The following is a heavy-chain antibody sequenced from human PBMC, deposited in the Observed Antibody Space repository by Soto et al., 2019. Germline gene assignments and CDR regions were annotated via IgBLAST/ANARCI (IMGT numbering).Heavy chain of an antibody. Sequence: SETLSLTCAVYGGSFSGYYWSWIRQPPGKGLEWIGEINHSGSTNYNPSLKSRVTISVDTSKNQFSLKLSSVTAADTAVYYCASSTMVRGVRTFDYWGQGTLVTVSS. CDR1: GGSFSGYY. V-gene: IGHV4-34*01. D-gene: IGHD3-10*01. CDR2: INHSGST. CDR3: ASSTMVRGVRTFDY. J-gene: IGHJ4*02.